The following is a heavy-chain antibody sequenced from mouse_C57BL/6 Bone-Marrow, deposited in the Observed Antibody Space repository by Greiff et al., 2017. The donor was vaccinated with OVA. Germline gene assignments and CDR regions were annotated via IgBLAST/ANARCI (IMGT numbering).Heavy chain of an antibody. Sequence: VQLQQPGAELVKPGASVKLSCKASGYTFTSYWMQWVKQRPGQGLEWIGEIDPSDSYTNYNQKFKGKAILTVDTSSSTAYMQLSSLTSEDSAVYYCARVRCDYWGQGTTLTVSS. CDR3: ARVRCDY. CDR2: IDPSDSYT. CDR1: GYTFTSYW. V-gene: IGHV1-50*01. J-gene: IGHJ2*01.